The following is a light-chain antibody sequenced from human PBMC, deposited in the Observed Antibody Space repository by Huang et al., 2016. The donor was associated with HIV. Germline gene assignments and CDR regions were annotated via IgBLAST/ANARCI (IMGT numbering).Light chain of an antibody. Sequence: EIVLTQSPATLSLSPGERATLSCRASQSVRSYLAWYQQKPGRAPRLLIYDASNRATGIPARFSGSGSGTDFTLTISSLEPEDFAVYYCQQRSNWPGITFGPGTKVDIK. V-gene: IGKV3-11*01. J-gene: IGKJ3*01. CDR1: QSVRSY. CDR2: DAS. CDR3: QQRSNWPGIT.